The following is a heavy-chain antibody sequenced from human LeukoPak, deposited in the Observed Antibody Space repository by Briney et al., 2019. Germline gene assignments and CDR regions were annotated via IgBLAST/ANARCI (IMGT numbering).Heavy chain of an antibody. CDR3: ARGWPVYYFDY. CDR1: GYTFTGYY. D-gene: IGHD2-15*01. Sequence: ASVKVSFKASGYTFTGYYMHWVRQAPGKGLEWMGWINPNSGGTNYAQKFQGWVTMTRDTSISTAFMELSRLRADDAAVYYCARGWPVYYFDYWGQGTLVTVSS. V-gene: IGHV1-2*04. CDR2: INPNSGGT. J-gene: IGHJ4*02.